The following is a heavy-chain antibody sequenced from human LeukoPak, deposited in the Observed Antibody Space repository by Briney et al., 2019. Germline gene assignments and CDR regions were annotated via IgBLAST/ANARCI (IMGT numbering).Heavy chain of an antibody. V-gene: IGHV1-2*02. CDR3: ARDPDAAQGYAFDI. CDR2: INPNSGGT. D-gene: IGHD6-13*01. CDR1: GYTFTGYY. Sequence: GASVKVSCKASGYTFTGYYMHWVRQAPGQGLEWMGWINPNSGGTNYAQKFQGRVTMTRDTSISTAYMELSRLRSDDTAVYYCARDPDAAQGYAFDIWGQGTMVTVSS. J-gene: IGHJ3*02.